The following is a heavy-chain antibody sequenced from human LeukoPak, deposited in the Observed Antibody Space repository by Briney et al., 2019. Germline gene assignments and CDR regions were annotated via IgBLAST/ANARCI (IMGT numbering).Heavy chain of an antibody. D-gene: IGHD1-26*01. CDR2: ISAYNGNT. J-gene: IGHJ4*02. CDR3: TRDELLRCDY. CDR1: GYTFTSYG. V-gene: IGHV1-18*01. Sequence: ASVKVSCKASGYTFTSYGISWVRQAPGQGLEWMRWISAYNGNTNYAQILQGRVTMTTDTSTSTAYMELMSLRSDDTAVYYCTRDELLRCDYWGQGTLVTVSS.